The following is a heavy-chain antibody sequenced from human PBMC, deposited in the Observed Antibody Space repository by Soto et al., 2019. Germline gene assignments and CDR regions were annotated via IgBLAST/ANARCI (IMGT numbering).Heavy chain of an antibody. CDR3: ARAYAGSSLYYYYYMDV. CDR1: GGSFSGYY. CDR2: INHSGST. V-gene: IGHV4-34*01. Sequence: SETLSLTCAVYGGSFSGYYWSWIRQPPGKGLEWIGEINHSGSTNYNPSLKSRVTISVDTSKNQFSLKLSSVTATDTAVYYCARAYAGSSLYYYYYMDVWGKGTTVTVSS. D-gene: IGHD2-15*01. J-gene: IGHJ6*03.